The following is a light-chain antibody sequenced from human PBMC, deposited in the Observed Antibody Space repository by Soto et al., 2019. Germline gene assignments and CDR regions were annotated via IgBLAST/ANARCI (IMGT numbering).Light chain of an antibody. CDR3: QQTFSIPRT. CDR1: QSISGW. J-gene: IGKJ1*01. CDR2: ETS. Sequence: IPMTHSHPTLSASASDIVTFTCRASQSISGWVAWYQQKPGNAPDLLIYETSTLHSGVPSMCSGTGDGTDFTLTSSSLQPEDFATYYCQQTFSIPRTFGLGTKVDIK. V-gene: IGKV1-39*01.